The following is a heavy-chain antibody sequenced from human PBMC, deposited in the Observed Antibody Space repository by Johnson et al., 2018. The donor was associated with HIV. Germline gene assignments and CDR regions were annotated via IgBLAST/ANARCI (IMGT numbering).Heavy chain of an antibody. CDR1: GFTFSSYG. D-gene: IGHD6-13*01. CDR2: IRYDGSNK. J-gene: IGHJ3*02. CDR3: AKDQTPHLAAAVDDAFDI. Sequence: QVQLVESGGGVVQPGGSLRLSCAASGFTFSSYGMHWVRQAPGKGLEWVAFIRYDGSNKYYADSVKGRFTISRDNSKNTLYLQMNSLRAEDTAVYYCAKDQTPHLAAAVDDAFDIWGQGTMVTVSS. V-gene: IGHV3-30*02.